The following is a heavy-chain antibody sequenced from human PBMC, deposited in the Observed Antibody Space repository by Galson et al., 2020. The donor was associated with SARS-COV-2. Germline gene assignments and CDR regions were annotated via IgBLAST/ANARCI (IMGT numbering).Heavy chain of an antibody. Sequence: SETLSLTCTVSGGSISSYYWSWIRQPPGKGLEWIGYIYYSGSTNNNPSLKSRVPISVDTSKNQFSLKLSSVAAADTAVYYCARGFTLPNYYYYYYGMDVWGQGTTVTVSS. CDR3: ARGFTLPNYYYYYYGMDV. D-gene: IGHD1-26*01. CDR2: IYYSGST. V-gene: IGHV4-59*01. CDR1: GGSISSYY. J-gene: IGHJ6*02.